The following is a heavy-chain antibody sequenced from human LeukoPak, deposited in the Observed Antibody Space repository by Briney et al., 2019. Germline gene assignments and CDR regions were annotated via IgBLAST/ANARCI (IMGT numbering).Heavy chain of an antibody. J-gene: IGHJ5*02. CDR1: GDSISSSSYY. Sequence: SETLSLTCTVSGDSISSSSYYWGWIRQPPGKGLEWIGSVHYSGNTYYTSSLNSRVTISVDTSKNEFSLRLKSVTATDTALYYCVRHRSGQAWLDPWGQGTLVTVSS. CDR3: VRHRSGQAWLDP. CDR2: VHYSGNT. V-gene: IGHV4-39*01. D-gene: IGHD1-26*01.